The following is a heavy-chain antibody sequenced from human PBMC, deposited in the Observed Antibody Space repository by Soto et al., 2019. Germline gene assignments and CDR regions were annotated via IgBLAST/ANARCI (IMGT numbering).Heavy chain of an antibody. CDR3: ATAGIVVTSQPQLGY. CDR2: FDPEDGET. Sequence: GAPVQLSWTVCGYSLIGSSLNWARQATGKGREWMGRFDPEDGETVYAQKLQGRITMTEDTSTDTAYMGRGSLRSEDTAVYYCATAGIVVTSQPQLGYSGHGSLVAVSA. V-gene: IGHV1-24*01. D-gene: IGHD3-22*01. CDR1: GYSLIGSS. J-gene: IGHJ4*01.